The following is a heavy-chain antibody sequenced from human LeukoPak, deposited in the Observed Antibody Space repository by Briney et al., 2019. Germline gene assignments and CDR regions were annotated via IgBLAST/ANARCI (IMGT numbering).Heavy chain of an antibody. V-gene: IGHV6-1*01. CDR2: TYYRSKWYN. CDR3: ARSPTLLGRVDNWFDP. Sequence: SQILSLTCAISGDTVSNKNAAWNWIRQSPSRGLEWLGRTYYRSKWYNDYAVSVKGRIDINPDTSKNQFSLQLNSVTPEDTAVYYCARSPTLLGRVDNWFDPWGQGTLVTVSS. CDR1: GDTVSNKNAA. D-gene: IGHD3-10*01. J-gene: IGHJ5*02.